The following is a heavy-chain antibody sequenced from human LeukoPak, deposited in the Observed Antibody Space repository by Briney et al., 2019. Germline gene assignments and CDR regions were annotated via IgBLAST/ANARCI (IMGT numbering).Heavy chain of an antibody. CDR2: IFTSGNS. CDR1: GFTFSYAW. V-gene: IGHV4-4*07. CDR3: ARESATSGSTD. D-gene: IGHD3-10*01. J-gene: IGHJ4*02. Sequence: GSLRLSCAASGFTFSYAWMSWIRQPPGKGLEWIGRIFTSGNSNYNPSLTSRVTISLDTSKDQFSLRLSSVTAADTAFYYCARESATSGSTDWGQGTLVTVSS.